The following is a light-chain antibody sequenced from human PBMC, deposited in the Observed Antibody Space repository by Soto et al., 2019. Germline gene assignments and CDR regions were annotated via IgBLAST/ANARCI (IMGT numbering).Light chain of an antibody. CDR3: QQRSNWPLT. CDR2: DAS. V-gene: IGKV3-11*01. J-gene: IGKJ4*01. Sequence: EIVLTQSPATLSLSPGERATLSCRASQSVSSYLAWYQQKPGQAPRLLIYDASNRATGIPARFSGSGAGTDFTPTISSPGAEEFSGYYCQQRSNWPLTFGGGTKVEIK. CDR1: QSVSSY.